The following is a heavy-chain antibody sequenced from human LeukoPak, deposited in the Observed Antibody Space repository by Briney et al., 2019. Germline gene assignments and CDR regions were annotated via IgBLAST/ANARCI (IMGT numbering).Heavy chain of an antibody. CDR2: INHEGGDI. J-gene: IGHJ6*02. CDR1: GFAFSNSW. V-gene: IGHV3-7*01. Sequence: GGSLRLSCAASGFAFSNSWMSWVRQAPGKGLEWVANINHEGGDIHYVDSVKGRFTISRDNAKDSLYLQMNSLRAEDTAVYYSATYINWVAGDVWGQGTTVTVSS. D-gene: IGHD1-1*01. CDR3: ATYINWVAGDV.